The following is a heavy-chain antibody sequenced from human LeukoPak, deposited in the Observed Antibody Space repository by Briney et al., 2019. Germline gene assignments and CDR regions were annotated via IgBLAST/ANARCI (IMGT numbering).Heavy chain of an antibody. CDR2: VYYSGIT. Sequence: SETLSLTCTVSGGSVNNNAYYWGWVRLPPGKGLQYIGKVYYSGITYYNPSLQRRVTISVDTSNNQFSLKLSSVTAADTAVYYCARSDYSGYFDYWGQGTLVSVSS. V-gene: IGHV4-39*01. D-gene: IGHD4-11*01. J-gene: IGHJ4*02. CDR3: ARSDYSGYFDY. CDR1: GGSVNNNAYY.